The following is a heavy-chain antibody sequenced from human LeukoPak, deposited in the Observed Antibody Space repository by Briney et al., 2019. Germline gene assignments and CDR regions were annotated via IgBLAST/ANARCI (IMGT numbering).Heavy chain of an antibody. D-gene: IGHD1-26*01. CDR1: GFTFDDYA. J-gene: IGHJ4*02. V-gene: IGHV3-23*01. Sequence: GRSLRLSCAASGFTFDDYAMHWVRQAPGKGLEWVSAISGSGGSTYYADSVKGRFTISRDNSKNTLYLQMNSLRAEDTAVYYCDKGATHFDYWGQGTLVTVSS. CDR2: ISGSGGST. CDR3: DKGATHFDY.